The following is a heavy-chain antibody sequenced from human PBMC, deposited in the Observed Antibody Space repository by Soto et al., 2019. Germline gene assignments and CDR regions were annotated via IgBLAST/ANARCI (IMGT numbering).Heavy chain of an antibody. CDR1: RDTFTSYY. Sequence: GASVKVSCKAPRDTFTSYYINWVRQAPGQGLEWMGVINPHGGSTAYAQKFKGRVTLTRDTSASTVYMEVSSLTSEDTAMYYCARSSGVNFCIIIERTNWFAPWGQRTLVTVSS. J-gene: IGHJ5*02. V-gene: IGHV1-46*01. CDR3: ARSSGVNFCIIIERTNWFAP. D-gene: IGHD3-3*01. CDR2: INPHGGST.